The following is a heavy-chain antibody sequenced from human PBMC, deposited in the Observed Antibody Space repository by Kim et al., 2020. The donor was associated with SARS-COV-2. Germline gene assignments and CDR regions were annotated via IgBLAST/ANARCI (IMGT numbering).Heavy chain of an antibody. J-gene: IGHJ4*02. V-gene: IGHV4-31*02. Sequence: STYYNPSLKSRVTISVDTSKNQSSLKLSSVTAADTAVYYCARGDSGTFDYWGQGTLVTVSS. CDR2: ST. CDR3: ARGDSGTFDY. D-gene: IGHD2-15*01.